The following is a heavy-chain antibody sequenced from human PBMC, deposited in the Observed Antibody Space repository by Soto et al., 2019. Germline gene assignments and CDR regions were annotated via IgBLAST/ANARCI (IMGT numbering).Heavy chain of an antibody. J-gene: IGHJ4*02. Sequence: QVQLVESGGDLVKPGGSLRLSCEASGFPFSDYYMSWIRQAPGKGLEWVSSIGSSSSYTNYADSVKGRFTISRDNAKNSLYLQMNSLRAEDTAVYYCARRRPTGYYNYWGQGTLVTVSA. CDR2: IGSSSSYT. V-gene: IGHV3-11*05. CDR1: GFPFSDYY. D-gene: IGHD3-9*01. CDR3: ARRRPTGYYNY.